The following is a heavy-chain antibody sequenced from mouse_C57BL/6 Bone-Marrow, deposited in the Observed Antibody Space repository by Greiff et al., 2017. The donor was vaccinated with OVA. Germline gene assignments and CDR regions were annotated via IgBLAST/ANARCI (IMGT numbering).Heavy chain of an antibody. CDR1: GYAFSSYW. J-gene: IGHJ2*01. CDR2: IYPGDGVT. Sequence: VQLQQSGAELVKPGASVEISCKASGYAFSSYWMNWVKQSPGKSLEWIGKIYPGDGVTNYNGKFKGKATLTADKSSSTAYMQLSSLTSEDSAVYFCARGYFWGQGTTLTVSA. V-gene: IGHV1-80*01. CDR3: ARGYF.